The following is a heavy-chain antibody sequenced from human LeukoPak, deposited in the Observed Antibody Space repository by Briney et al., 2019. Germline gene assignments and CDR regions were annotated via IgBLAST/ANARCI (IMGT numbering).Heavy chain of an antibody. CDR2: IYYSGST. CDR3: ARMIERYYFNY. V-gene: IGHV4-31*03. D-gene: IGHD3-22*01. J-gene: IGHJ4*02. Sequence: SQTLSLTCTVSGGSISSGGYYWSWIRQHPGKGLEWIGYIYYSGSTYYNPSLKSRVTISVDTSKSQFSLKLSSVTAADTAVYYCARMIERYYFNYWGQGTLVTVSS. CDR1: GGSISSGGYY.